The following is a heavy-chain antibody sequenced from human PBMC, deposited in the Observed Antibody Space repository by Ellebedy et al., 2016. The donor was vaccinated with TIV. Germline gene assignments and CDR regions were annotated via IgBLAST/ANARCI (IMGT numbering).Heavy chain of an antibody. J-gene: IGHJ4*02. Sequence: GESLKISXLASAFTFNNDWMAWVCQVPGKGLEWVALINPDGSQREYVDSVKGRFTISRDNAQNSLYLQMNSLRAEDTALYYCARDPFNGALDYWGQGTLVTVSS. CDR1: AFTFNNDW. D-gene: IGHD4-17*01. CDR2: INPDGSQR. V-gene: IGHV3-7*01. CDR3: ARDPFNGALDY.